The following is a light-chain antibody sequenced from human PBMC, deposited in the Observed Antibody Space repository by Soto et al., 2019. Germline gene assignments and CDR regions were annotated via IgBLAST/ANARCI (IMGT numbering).Light chain of an antibody. CDR3: QQYNSYSKM. J-gene: IGKJ1*01. CDR1: QTISSW. Sequence: DIQRTQSPSTLSGSLGDRVIITCRASQTISSWLAWYQQKPGKAPKLLIYKASTLESGVPSRFSGSGSGTEFTLTISSLQPDDFATYYCQQYNSYSKMFGQGTKVDI. CDR2: KAS. V-gene: IGKV1-5*03.